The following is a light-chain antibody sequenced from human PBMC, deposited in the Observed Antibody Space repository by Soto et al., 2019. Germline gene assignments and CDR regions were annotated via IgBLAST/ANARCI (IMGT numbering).Light chain of an antibody. J-gene: IGLJ1*01. CDR3: SSYTSSSTLEV. CDR2: EVS. V-gene: IGLV2-14*01. Sequence: QSALTQPASVSGSPGQSITISCTGTSSDVGGYNYVSWYQQHPGKAPKLMIFEVSKRPSGIFNRFSGSKSGNTASLTISGLQAEDEADYYCSSYTSSSTLEVFGTGTKLTLL. CDR1: SSDVGGYNY.